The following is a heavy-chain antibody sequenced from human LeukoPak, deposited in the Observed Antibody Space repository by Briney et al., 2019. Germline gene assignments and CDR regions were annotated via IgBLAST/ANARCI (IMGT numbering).Heavy chain of an antibody. V-gene: IGHV4-31*03. CDR3: ARGIAARPVDY. Sequence: PSQTLSLTCTVSGGSISSGGYYWSWIRQHPGKGLEWIGYIYYSGSTCYNPSLKSRVTISVDTSKNQFSLKLSSVTAADTAVYYCARGIAARPVDYWGQGTLVTVSS. CDR1: GGSISSGGYY. D-gene: IGHD6-6*01. J-gene: IGHJ4*02. CDR2: IYYSGST.